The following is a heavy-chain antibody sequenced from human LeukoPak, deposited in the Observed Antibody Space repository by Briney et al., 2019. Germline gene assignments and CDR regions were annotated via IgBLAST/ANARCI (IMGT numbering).Heavy chain of an antibody. V-gene: IGHV3-30*02. J-gene: IGHJ4*02. Sequence: PGGSLRLSCAASGFTFSGSSMHWVRQAPGKGPEWVAFIRSDGSNQYYADSVKGRFTISRDTSKNTLYLQMNSLRAEDTALYFCVRSRADFDYWGQGTLVTVSS. CDR3: VRSRADFDY. CDR1: GFTFSGSS. CDR2: IRSDGSNQ.